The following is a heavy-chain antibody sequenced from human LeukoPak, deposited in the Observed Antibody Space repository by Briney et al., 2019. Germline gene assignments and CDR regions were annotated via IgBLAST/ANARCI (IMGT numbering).Heavy chain of an antibody. CDR3: AKIIRITMIVVAKNGYYFDY. Sequence: GGSLRLSCVVSGFTFSRYTMNWVRQAPGKGLEWVSAISGSGGSTYYADSVKGRFTISRDNSKNTLYLQMNSLRAEDTAVYYCAKIIRITMIVVAKNGYYFDYWGQGTLVTVSS. CDR1: GFTFSRYT. D-gene: IGHD3-22*01. J-gene: IGHJ4*02. CDR2: ISGSGGST. V-gene: IGHV3-23*01.